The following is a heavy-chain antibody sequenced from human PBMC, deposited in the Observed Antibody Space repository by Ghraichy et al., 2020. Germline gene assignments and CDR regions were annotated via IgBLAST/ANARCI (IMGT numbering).Heavy chain of an antibody. V-gene: IGHV1-18*01. J-gene: IGHJ6*02. CDR1: GYTFTRYG. D-gene: IGHD6-19*01. CDR2: ISAYNGNT. Sequence: ASVKVSCKASGYTFTRYGISWVRQAPGQGLEWMGWISAYNGNTNYAQKLQGRVTMTTDTSTSTAYMYLRSLGSDDTAVYYCARDWSIAVAGTTRNYGMDVWGQGTTVTVSS. CDR3: ARDWSIAVAGTTRNYGMDV.